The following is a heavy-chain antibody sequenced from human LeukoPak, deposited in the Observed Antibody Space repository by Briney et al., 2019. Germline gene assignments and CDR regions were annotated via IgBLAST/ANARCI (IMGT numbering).Heavy chain of an antibody. CDR3: ARAGGLGIQNYYYYMDV. CDR1: GFTFSSYW. D-gene: IGHD7-27*01. CDR2: INSDGSST. V-gene: IGHV3-74*01. J-gene: IGHJ6*03. Sequence: GGSLRLSCAASGFTFSSYWMHWVRQAPGKGLVWVSRINSDGSSTSYADSVKGRFTISRDNAKNTLYLQMNSLRAEDTAVYYCARAGGLGIQNYYYYMDVWGKGPTVTVSS.